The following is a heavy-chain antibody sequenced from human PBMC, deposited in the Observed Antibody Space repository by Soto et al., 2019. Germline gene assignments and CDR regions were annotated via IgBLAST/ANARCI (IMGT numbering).Heavy chain of an antibody. J-gene: IGHJ6*02. Sequence: QITLKESGPTLVKPTQTLTLTCTFSGFSLSTSGVSVGWIRQPPGKALEWLALIYWDDDKRYSPSLKSRLTITKATSKNQVVLRMTNMDPVDTATYYCAHSRCGGDCLQSYPSHYSYGMDVWGQGTTVTVSS. CDR1: GFSLSTSGVS. V-gene: IGHV2-5*02. D-gene: IGHD2-21*02. CDR2: IYWDDDK. CDR3: AHSRCGGDCLQSYPSHYSYGMDV.